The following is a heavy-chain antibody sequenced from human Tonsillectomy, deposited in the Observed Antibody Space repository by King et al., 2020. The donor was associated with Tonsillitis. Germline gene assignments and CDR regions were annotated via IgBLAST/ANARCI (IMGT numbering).Heavy chain of an antibody. Sequence: VQLQQWGAGLLKPSETLSLTCAVYGGSFSGYYWSWIRQPPGTGLEWIGEINHGGSTNYNPSLKGRVTISVDTSKSQFSLKLNSVTAADTAVYYCARAFSVTRLDWGRGTLVTVSS. J-gene: IGHJ4*02. D-gene: IGHD4-17*01. CDR1: GGSFSGYY. CDR2: INHGGST. V-gene: IGHV4-34*01. CDR3: ARAFSVTRLD.